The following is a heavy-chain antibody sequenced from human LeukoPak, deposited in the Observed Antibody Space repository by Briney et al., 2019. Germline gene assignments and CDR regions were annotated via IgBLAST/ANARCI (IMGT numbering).Heavy chain of an antibody. CDR3: ARGLYYYGSGSYYNMHTDDAFDI. V-gene: IGHV4-34*01. CDR2: INHSGST. Sequence: SETLSLTCAVYGGSFSGYYWSWIRQLPGKGLEWIGEINHSGSTNYNPSLKNRVTISVDTSKNQFSLKLSSVTAADTAVYYCARGLYYYGSGSYYNMHTDDAFDIWGQGTMVTVSS. J-gene: IGHJ3*02. CDR1: GGSFSGYY. D-gene: IGHD3-10*01.